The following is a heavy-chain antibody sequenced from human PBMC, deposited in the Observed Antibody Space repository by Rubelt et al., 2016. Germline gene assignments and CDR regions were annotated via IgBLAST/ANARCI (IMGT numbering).Heavy chain of an antibody. D-gene: IGHD6-13*01. CDR1: GGSFSGYY. V-gene: IGHV4-34*01. CDR3: ARRRYSSSWGFDY. CDR2: INHSGST. J-gene: IGHJ4*02. Sequence: QVQLQQWGAGLLKPSETLSLTRAVYGGSFSGYYWSWIRQAPGKGLEWIGEINHSGSTNYNPSLKSRVAISVDTAKNQLPLKLTSVTAADTALYYCARRRYSSSWGFDYWGQGTLVTVSS.